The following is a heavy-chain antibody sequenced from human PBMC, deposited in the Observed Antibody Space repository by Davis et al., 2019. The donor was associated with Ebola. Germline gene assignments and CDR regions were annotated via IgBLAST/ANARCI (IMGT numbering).Heavy chain of an antibody. D-gene: IGHD5/OR15-5a*01. CDR2: INTNTGNP. Sequence: ASVTVSCKASGYTFTSYGISWVRQAPGQGLEWMGWINTNTGNPTYAQGFTGRFVFSLDTSVSTAYLQISSLKAEDTAVYYCARIVSSGSWYFDYWGQGTLVTVSS. CDR3: ARIVSSGSWYFDY. CDR1: GYTFTSYG. J-gene: IGHJ4*02. V-gene: IGHV7-4-1*02.